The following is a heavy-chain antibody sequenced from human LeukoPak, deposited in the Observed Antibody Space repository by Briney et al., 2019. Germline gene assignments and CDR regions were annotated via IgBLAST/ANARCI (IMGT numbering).Heavy chain of an antibody. D-gene: IGHD6-13*01. CDR1: GVAFSNYW. CDR3: LAGYYYYYMDV. V-gene: IGHV3-74*01. J-gene: IGHJ6*03. Sequence: GGSLRLSCAASGVAFSNYWLHCVRQAPGKGLVWGARINTHGSSTNYADSVKGRFTISRDNAKNTLYLQMTSLSAEDTAVYYALAGYYYYYMDVWGKGTTVTVSS. CDR2: INTHGSST.